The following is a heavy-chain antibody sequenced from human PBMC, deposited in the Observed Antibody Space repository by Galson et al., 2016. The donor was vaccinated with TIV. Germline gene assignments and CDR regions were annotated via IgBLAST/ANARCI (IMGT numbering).Heavy chain of an antibody. D-gene: IGHD3-10*01. CDR1: GFTFSDYY. V-gene: IGHV3-11*01. CDR2: ITTTGFTI. J-gene: IGHJ3*02. CDR3: ARDSRGSGAFDI. Sequence: SLRLSCAASGFTFSDYYMSWFCQGPGKGLEFVSYITTTGFTIYYAESVKGRFTISRDNAENSLFLQMNSLRAGDTAIYYCARDSRGSGAFDIWGQGTMVTVSS.